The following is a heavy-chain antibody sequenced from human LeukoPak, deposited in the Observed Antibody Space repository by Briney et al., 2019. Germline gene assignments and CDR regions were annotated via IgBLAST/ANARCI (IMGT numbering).Heavy chain of an antibody. CDR3: ARDRWMAVADPISYYYYYGMDV. V-gene: IGHV4-59*01. J-gene: IGHJ6*02. CDR1: GGSISSYY. CDR2: IYYSGST. Sequence: SETLSLTCTVSGGSISSYYWSWIRQPPGEGLEWIGYIYYSGSTNYNPSPKSRVTISVDTSKNQFSLKLSSVTAADTAVYYCARDRWMAVADPISYYYYYGMDVWGQGTTVTVSS. D-gene: IGHD6-19*01.